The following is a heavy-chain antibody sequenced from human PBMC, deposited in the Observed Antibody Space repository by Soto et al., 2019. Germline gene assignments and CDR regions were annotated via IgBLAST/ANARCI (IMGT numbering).Heavy chain of an antibody. Sequence: EVQLVESGGGLIQPGGSLRLSCAASGFTVSSNYMSWVRQAPGKGLEWVSVIYSGGSTYYADSVKGRFTISRDNSKNTLYLQRNSLRAEDTAEYYCARDRVESGYPEYFQHWGQGTLVTVSS. D-gene: IGHD3-22*01. CDR2: IYSGGST. J-gene: IGHJ1*01. CDR1: GFTVSSNY. CDR3: ARDRVESGYPEYFQH. V-gene: IGHV3-53*01.